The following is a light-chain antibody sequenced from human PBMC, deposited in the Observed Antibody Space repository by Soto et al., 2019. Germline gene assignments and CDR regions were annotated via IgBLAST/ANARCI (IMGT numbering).Light chain of an antibody. V-gene: IGLV2-23*03. CDR1: SSDIGI. J-gene: IGLJ2*01. CDR2: EGI. Sequence: QSALTQPASVSGSPGQSITISCTGTSSDIGIVSWYQQEPGKAPKLMIYEGIKRPSVVSNRFSGSKSGNTASLTISGLQAEDEADYYCCSYGGDSSFVVFGVGTKLTVL. CDR3: CSYGGDSSFVV.